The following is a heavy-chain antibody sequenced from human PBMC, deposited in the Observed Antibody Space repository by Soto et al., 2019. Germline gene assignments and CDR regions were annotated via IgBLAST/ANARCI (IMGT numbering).Heavy chain of an antibody. CDR1: GGSITTGGRY. Sequence: QVRLQEWGPGLVKPSQTLSLKCSVSGGSITTGGRYWSWIRQLPGKGLEWIGDIYYSGNTYYNPSLKSRVTISVEAAKNQFSLKLSSVTAADTAVYYCAQALVFTGGDGFDTWGQGRLVTVSS. V-gene: IGHV4-31*02. D-gene: IGHD1-1*01. CDR2: IYYSGNT. CDR3: AQALVFTGGDGFDT. J-gene: IGHJ3*02.